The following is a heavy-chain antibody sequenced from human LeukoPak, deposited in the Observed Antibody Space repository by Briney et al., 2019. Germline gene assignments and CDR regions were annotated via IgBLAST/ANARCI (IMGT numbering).Heavy chain of an antibody. CDR3: ARDIGRSGSPDYYGMDV. CDR1: GGSISSSSYY. D-gene: IGHD3-10*01. Sequence: SSETLSLTCTVSGGSISSSSYYWGWIRQPPGKGLEWIGSIYYSGSTYYNPSLKSRVTISVDTSKNQFSLKLSSVTAADTAVYYCARDIGRSGSPDYYGMDVWGQGTTVTVSS. J-gene: IGHJ6*02. CDR2: IYYSGST. V-gene: IGHV4-39*07.